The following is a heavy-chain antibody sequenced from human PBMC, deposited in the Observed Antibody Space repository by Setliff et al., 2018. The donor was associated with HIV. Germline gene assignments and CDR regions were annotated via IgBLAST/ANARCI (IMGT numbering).Heavy chain of an antibody. CDR1: GYIFSTYG. CDR2: ISANSGGT. V-gene: IGHV1-2*02. Sequence: ASVKVSCKASGYIFSTYGISWVRQDPGQGLAWMGWISANSGGTNYEQKFQGRVTMTRDTSISTAYMELCRLRSDDTALYYCARTLYSSFSSFDSWGQGTLVTVSS. J-gene: IGHJ4*02. D-gene: IGHD6-19*01. CDR3: ARTLYSSFSSFDS.